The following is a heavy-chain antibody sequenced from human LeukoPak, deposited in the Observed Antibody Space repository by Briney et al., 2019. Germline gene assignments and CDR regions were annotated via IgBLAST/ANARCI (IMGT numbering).Heavy chain of an antibody. CDR1: GFTFSSYA. CDR2: ISGSGGST. V-gene: IGHV3-23*01. Sequence: GGSLRLSCAASGFTFSSYAMSWVRQAPGKGLEWVSAISGSGGSTYYADSVKGRFTISRDNSKNTLYLQMNSLRAEDTAVYYCAKGRPDIVVVVAATGASDFDYWGQGTLVTVSS. D-gene: IGHD2-15*01. J-gene: IGHJ4*02. CDR3: AKGRPDIVVVVAATGASDFDY.